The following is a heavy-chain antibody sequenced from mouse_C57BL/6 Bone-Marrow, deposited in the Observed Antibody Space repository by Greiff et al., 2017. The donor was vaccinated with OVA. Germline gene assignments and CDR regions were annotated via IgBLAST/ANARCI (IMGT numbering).Heavy chain of an antibody. D-gene: IGHD2-3*01. CDR2: IDPSDSYN. Sequence: QVQLQQPGAELVMPGASVKLSCKASGYTFTSYWMHWVKQRPGQGLEWIGEIDPSDSYNNYNQKFKGKSTLTVDKSSSTAYMQLSSLTSEDSAVYYCARRGLYDGYYDYWGQGTTLTVSS. V-gene: IGHV1-69*01. CDR1: GYTFTSYW. CDR3: ARRGLYDGYYDY. J-gene: IGHJ2*01.